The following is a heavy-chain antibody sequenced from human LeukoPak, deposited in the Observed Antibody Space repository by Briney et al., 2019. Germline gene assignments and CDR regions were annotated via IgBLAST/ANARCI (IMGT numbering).Heavy chain of an antibody. D-gene: IGHD6-19*01. J-gene: IGHJ6*02. CDR2: INPNSGGT. CDR1: GYTFTDYY. CDR3: ARVDSSGWYSPYYYYYGMDV. V-gene: IGHV1-2*02. Sequence: GSVKVSCKASGYTFTDYYMHWVRQAPGQGLEWMGLINPNSGGTNYAQKFQGRVTMTRDTSISTGYMEISRLRHDDSAVYYCARVDSSGWYSPYYYYYGMDVWGQGTTVTVSS.